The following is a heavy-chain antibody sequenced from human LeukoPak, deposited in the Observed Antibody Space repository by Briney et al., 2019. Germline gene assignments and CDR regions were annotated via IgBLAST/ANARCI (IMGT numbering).Heavy chain of an antibody. D-gene: IGHD3-9*01. Sequence: SETLSLTCAVYGGSFSGYYWSWIRQPPGKGLEWIGEINHSGSTNYNPSLKSRVTISVDTSKNQFSLKLSSVTAADTAVYYCARTVGGLRYFDWARYYFDYWGQGTLVTVSS. V-gene: IGHV4-34*01. CDR2: INHSGST. CDR3: ARTVGGLRYFDWARYYFDY. J-gene: IGHJ4*02. CDR1: GGSFSGYY.